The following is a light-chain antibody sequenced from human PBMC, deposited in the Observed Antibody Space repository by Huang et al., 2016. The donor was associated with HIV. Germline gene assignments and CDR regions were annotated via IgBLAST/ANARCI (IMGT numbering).Light chain of an antibody. CDR3: QQYDTSPWT. CDR1: QSVLYRSNNKNY. J-gene: IGKJ1*01. CDR2: WAS. V-gene: IGKV4-1*01. Sequence: DIVMTQSPDSLAVSLGERDTINCKSSQSVLYRSNNKNYLAWYQQKPGQPPKLLIYWASTREAGVPDRFTGSGSGTDFSLTVSGLQAEDVAVYYCQQYDTSPWTFGQGTKVEIK.